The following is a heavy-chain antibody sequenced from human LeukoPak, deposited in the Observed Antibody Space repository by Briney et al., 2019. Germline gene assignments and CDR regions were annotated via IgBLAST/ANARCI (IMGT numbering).Heavy chain of an antibody. CDR2: INPNSGGT. Sequence: ASVKVSCKASGYTFTGYYMHWVRQAPGQGLEWMGWINPNSGGTNYAQKFQGRVTMTRDTSISTAYMELSRLRPDDTAVYYCARNKKTIFGVVIGWFDPWGQGTLVTVSS. CDR1: GYTFTGYY. D-gene: IGHD3-3*01. J-gene: IGHJ5*02. V-gene: IGHV1-2*02. CDR3: ARNKKTIFGVVIGWFDP.